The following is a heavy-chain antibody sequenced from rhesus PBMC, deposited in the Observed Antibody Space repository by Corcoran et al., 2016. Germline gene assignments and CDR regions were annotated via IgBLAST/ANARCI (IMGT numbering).Heavy chain of an antibody. CDR3: ARVVLAAGHGGWHFDL. CDR1: GGSISGGYYY. D-gene: IGHD6-13*01. V-gene: IGHV4S12*01. Sequence: QVKLQESGPGLVKPLETLSLTCAVSGGSISGGYYYWSWIRQPPGKGLEWIGGIYSSSGNPYYNPSLKSRVTISKDTSKNQFSLKLSSVTAADTAVYYCARVVLAAGHGGWHFDLWGPGTPITISS. J-gene: IGHJ2*01. CDR2: IYSSSGNP.